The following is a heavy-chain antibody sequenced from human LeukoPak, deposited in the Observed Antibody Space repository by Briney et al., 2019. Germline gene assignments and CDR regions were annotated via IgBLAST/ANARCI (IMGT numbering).Heavy chain of an antibody. CDR2: IRQDEGET. Sequence: GGSLRLSCEASGLTFSRDWMGWVRQAPGKGLEWVANIRQDEGETYYGDSVKGRFIISGDNAKNSLFLQMNRLRAEDTAVYYCAREIAAAGVYFDYWGQGTLVTVSS. CDR3: AREIAAAGVYFDY. CDR1: GLTFSRDW. V-gene: IGHV3-7*01. D-gene: IGHD6-13*01. J-gene: IGHJ4*02.